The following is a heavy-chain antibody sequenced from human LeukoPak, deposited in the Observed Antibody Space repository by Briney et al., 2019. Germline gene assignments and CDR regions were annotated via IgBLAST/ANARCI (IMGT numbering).Heavy chain of an antibody. D-gene: IGHD3-9*01. Sequence: SETLSLTCTVSGGSISSSSYYWGWSRQPPGKGLEWIGSIYYSGSTYYNPSLKSRVTISVDTSKNQFSLKLSSVTAADTAVYYCPRQQLRYFDTEEYYFDYWGQGTLVTVSS. V-gene: IGHV4-39*07. CDR1: GGSISSSSYY. J-gene: IGHJ4*02. CDR2: IYYSGST. CDR3: PRQQLRYFDTEEYYFDY.